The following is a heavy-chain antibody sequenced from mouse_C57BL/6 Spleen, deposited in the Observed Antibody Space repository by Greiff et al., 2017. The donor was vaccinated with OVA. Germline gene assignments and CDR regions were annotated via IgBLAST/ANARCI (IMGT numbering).Heavy chain of an antibody. V-gene: IGHV2-2*01. Sequence: QVQLKESGPGLVQPSQSLSITCTVSGFSLTSYGVHWVRQSPGKGLEWLGVIWSGGSTDYNAAFISRLSISKDNSKSQVFFKMNSLQADDTAICYCARKGDYYGSSYGFDYWGQGTTLTVSS. CDR3: ARKGDYYGSSYGFDY. D-gene: IGHD1-1*01. CDR1: GFSLTSYG. CDR2: IWSGGST. J-gene: IGHJ2*01.